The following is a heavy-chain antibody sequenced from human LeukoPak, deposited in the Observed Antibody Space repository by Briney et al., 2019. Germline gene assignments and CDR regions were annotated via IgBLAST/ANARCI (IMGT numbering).Heavy chain of an antibody. J-gene: IGHJ4*02. V-gene: IGHV4-4*07. Sequence: SETLSLTCTVSGGSISSYYWSWIRQPAGKGLEWIGRIYTSGSTNYNPSLKSRVTMSVDTSKNQFSLKLSSVTAADTAVYYCARGYDSSGYYPYYLDYRGQGTLVTVSS. CDR2: IYTSGST. D-gene: IGHD3-22*01. CDR3: ARGYDSSGYYPYYLDY. CDR1: GGSISSYY.